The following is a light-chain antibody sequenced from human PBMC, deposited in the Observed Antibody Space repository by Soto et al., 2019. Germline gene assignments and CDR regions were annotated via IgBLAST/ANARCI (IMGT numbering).Light chain of an antibody. CDR3: LQYNNWLTWT. V-gene: IGKV3-15*01. CDR2: GAS. CDR1: QSVSYN. Sequence: EIVMTQSPATLPVSPGERATLSCRASQSVSYNLAWYQQKPGQAPRLLIYGASTRATGVPARFSGSGSGTEFTLTISSLQSEDFAVYYCLQYNNWLTWTFGQGTKVEIK. J-gene: IGKJ1*01.